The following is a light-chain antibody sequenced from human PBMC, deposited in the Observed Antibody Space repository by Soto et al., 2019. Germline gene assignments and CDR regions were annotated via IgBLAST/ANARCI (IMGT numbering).Light chain of an antibody. CDR2: GAS. Sequence: EIVMTQSPATLSVSPGESATLSCRASQSVSSNLAWYQQKPDQAPRLLIYGASTRATGIPARFSGSGSGTEFTLTISSLQSEDVAVYYCQQYNDWLTFGGGTKVEIK. CDR1: QSVSSN. J-gene: IGKJ4*01. CDR3: QQYNDWLT. V-gene: IGKV3-15*01.